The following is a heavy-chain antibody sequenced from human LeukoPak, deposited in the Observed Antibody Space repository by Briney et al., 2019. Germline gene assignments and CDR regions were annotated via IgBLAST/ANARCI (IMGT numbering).Heavy chain of an antibody. CDR3: ARDPEGDDYDMDV. Sequence: PGGSLRLSCAASRLSISFYWMRWVRQVPGKGLEWVANINQEGTEKNYVDSVKGRFTISRDNAKNSVYLQMNRLRDEDTAVYYCARDPEGDDYDMDVWGQGTTDTVSS. D-gene: IGHD3-16*01. V-gene: IGHV3-7*04. J-gene: IGHJ6*02. CDR1: RLSISFYW. CDR2: INQEGTEK.